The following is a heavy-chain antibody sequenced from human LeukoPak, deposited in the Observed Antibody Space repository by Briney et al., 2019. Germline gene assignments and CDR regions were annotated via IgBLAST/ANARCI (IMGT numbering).Heavy chain of an antibody. CDR2: ISTGGSST. J-gene: IGHJ3*02. Sequence: GGSLRLSCAASGFTFSSYWMHWVRQAPGKGLVWVSRISTGGSSTNSADSVKGRFTISRDNAKNTLYLQMNSLRAEDTAVYYCVREYSSSSGRVFDIWGQGTMATVSP. CDR3: VREYSSSSGRVFDI. V-gene: IGHV3-74*01. D-gene: IGHD6-6*01. CDR1: GFTFSSYW.